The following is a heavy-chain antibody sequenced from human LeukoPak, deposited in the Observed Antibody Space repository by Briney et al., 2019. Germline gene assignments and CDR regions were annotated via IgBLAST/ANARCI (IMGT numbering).Heavy chain of an antibody. CDR2: IHYSGNT. CDR1: GGSISGYY. V-gene: IGHV4-59*01. CDR3: TKIANGGLSDY. Sequence: SETLSLTCTVSGGSISGYYWAWIRQPPGKVLEWIGYIHYSGNTNYNPSLKSRVTMSVDTSKNQFSLKLTSVTAADTAVYYCTKIANGGLSDYWGQGTLVTVSS. J-gene: IGHJ4*02. D-gene: IGHD2-8*01.